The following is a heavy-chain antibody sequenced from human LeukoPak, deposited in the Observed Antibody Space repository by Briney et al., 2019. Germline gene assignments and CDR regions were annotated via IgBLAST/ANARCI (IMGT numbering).Heavy chain of an antibody. CDR3: ARAHQPLGGLSFPDS. Sequence: ASVKVSCKASGYSFSSYVMNWVRQAPGQGLEWMGWINTDTGNPTYAQGFTGRFVFSLDTSVSTAYLQISSLKAEDIAVYYCARAHQPLGGLSFPDSWGQGTLVTVSS. CDR2: INTDTGNP. J-gene: IGHJ5*01. D-gene: IGHD3-16*02. CDR1: GYSFSSYV. V-gene: IGHV7-4-1*02.